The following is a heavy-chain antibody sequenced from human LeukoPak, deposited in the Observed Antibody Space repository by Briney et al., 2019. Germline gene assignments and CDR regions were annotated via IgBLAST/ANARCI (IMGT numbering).Heavy chain of an antibody. Sequence: GGSLRLSCAASGFSFISYWMSWVRQAPGKGLEWVANIKQDGSEKYYVDSVKGRFTISRDNAKNSLYLQMNSLRAEDTAVYYCARRGSSGYYYYYWGQGTLVTVSS. D-gene: IGHD3-22*01. CDR3: ARRGSSGYYYYY. CDR1: GFSFISYW. J-gene: IGHJ4*02. V-gene: IGHV3-7*01. CDR2: IKQDGSEK.